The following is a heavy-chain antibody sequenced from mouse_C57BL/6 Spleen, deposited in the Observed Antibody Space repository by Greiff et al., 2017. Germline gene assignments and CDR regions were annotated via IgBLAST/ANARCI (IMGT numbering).Heavy chain of an antibody. V-gene: IGHV3-6*01. CDR1: GYSITSGYY. J-gene: IGHJ1*03. CDR3: ASSRYFEV. Sequence: DVQLQESGPGLVKPSQSLSLTCSVTGYSITSGYYWNWIRQFPGNKLEWMGYISYDGSNNYNPSLKNLISITRDTSMNQFFLKLNSVTTEDTATYYCASSRYFEVWGTGTTVTVSS. D-gene: IGHD6-1*01. CDR2: ISYDGSN.